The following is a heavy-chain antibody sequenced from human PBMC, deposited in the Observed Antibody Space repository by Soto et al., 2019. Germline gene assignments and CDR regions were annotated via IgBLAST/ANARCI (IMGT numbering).Heavy chain of an antibody. Sequence: PWGSLRLSCAASGFTFSSYEMNWVRQAPGKGLEWVSYISSSGSTIYYADSVKGRFTISRDNAKNSLYLQMNSLRAEDTAVYYCATFTVVTPGGAFDIWGQGTMVTVSS. J-gene: IGHJ3*02. CDR1: GFTFSSYE. CDR3: ATFTVVTPGGAFDI. D-gene: IGHD2-15*01. V-gene: IGHV3-48*03. CDR2: ISSSGSTI.